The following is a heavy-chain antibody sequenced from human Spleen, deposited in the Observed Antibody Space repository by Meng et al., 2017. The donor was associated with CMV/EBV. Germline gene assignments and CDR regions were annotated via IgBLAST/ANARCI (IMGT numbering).Heavy chain of an antibody. J-gene: IGHJ4*02. V-gene: IGHV4-34*01. CDR2: INHSGST. D-gene: IGHD2-15*01. Sequence: VQVQPWGAGLLKPSETLSLTCAVYGGSFSGYYWSWIRQPPGKGLEWIGEINHSGSTNYNPSLKSRVTISVDTSKNQFSLKLSSVTAADTAVYYCASDCSGGSCYYVYWGQGTLVTVSS. CDR1: GGSFSGYY. CDR3: ASDCSGGSCYYVY.